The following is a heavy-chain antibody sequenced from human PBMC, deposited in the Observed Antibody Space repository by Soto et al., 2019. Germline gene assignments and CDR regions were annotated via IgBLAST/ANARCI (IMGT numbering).Heavy chain of an antibody. CDR1: GFIFDDYA. CDR2: ISWNGDRI. Sequence: GGSLRLSCAASGFIFDDYAMHWVRQAPGKGLEWVSGISWNGDRIDYVDSVKGRFTISRDSAENSLNLQLNSLRAEDTALYYCVKDKDRSRMHSSCDVWGQGTMVTVSS. CDR3: VKDKDRSRMHSSCDV. D-gene: IGHD1-26*01. J-gene: IGHJ3*01. V-gene: IGHV3-9*01.